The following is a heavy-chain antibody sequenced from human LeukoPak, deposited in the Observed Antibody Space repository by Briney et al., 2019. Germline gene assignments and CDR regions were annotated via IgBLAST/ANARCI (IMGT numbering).Heavy chain of an antibody. J-gene: IGHJ6*02. CDR3: ASYCSSHSCYGYNYAMDV. CDR2: ISNSGYTI. CDR1: GFIFSDYY. D-gene: IGHD2-2*01. Sequence: GRSLRVYCAGFGFIFSDYYMSWLRQASGKGVVWVSYISNSGYTIYYADSAKGRSSVSNDNAKNSLYLKMNRLRAEDTAVYYCASYCSSHSCYGYNYAMDVWGQGTTVTVSS. V-gene: IGHV3-11*01.